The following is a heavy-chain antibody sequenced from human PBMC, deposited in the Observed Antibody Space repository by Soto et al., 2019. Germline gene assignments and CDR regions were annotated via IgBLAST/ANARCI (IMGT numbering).Heavy chain of an antibody. V-gene: IGHV1-69*02. CDR3: ERSSGYDHYYYYGMDV. J-gene: IGHJ6*02. D-gene: IGHD5-12*01. CDR2: IIPILGIA. CDR1: GGTFSSYT. Sequence: QVQLVQSGAEVKKPGSSVKVSCKASGGTFSSYTISWVRQAPGQGLEWMGRIIPILGIANYAQKFQGRVTITADKSTSTAYRELSSLRSEDTAVYYCERSSGYDHYYYYGMDVWGQGTTFTVSS.